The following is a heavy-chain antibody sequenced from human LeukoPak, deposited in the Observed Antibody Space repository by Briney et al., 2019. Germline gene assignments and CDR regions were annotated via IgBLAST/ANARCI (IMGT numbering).Heavy chain of an antibody. J-gene: IGHJ4*02. CDR1: GGSISSGDYP. V-gene: IGHV4-30-2*01. Sequence: SETLSLTCAVSGGSISSGDYPWSWMPQPPGKGLEWSGYIFHTGHTSYSPSLKSRVTISVDMSKNHPSLKLSSVTAADTAVYYCARGFYGSGSQFDYWGQGTLVTVSS. CDR3: ARGFYGSGSQFDY. D-gene: IGHD3-10*01. CDR2: IFHTGHT.